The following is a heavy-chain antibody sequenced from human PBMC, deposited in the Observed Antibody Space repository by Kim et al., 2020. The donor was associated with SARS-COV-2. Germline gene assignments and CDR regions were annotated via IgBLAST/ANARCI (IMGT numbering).Heavy chain of an antibody. CDR2: IYHSGST. J-gene: IGHJ3*02. V-gene: IGHV4-38-2*02. D-gene: IGHD3-22*01. CDR1: GYSISSGYY. CDR3: ARDKSSITLILVVITTLGAFDI. Sequence: SETLSLTCTVSGYSISSGYYWGWIRQPPGKGLEWIGSIYHSGSTYYNPSLESRVTISVDTSKNQFSLKLSSVTAADTAVYYCARDKSSITLILVVITTLGAFDIWGQGTMVTVSS.